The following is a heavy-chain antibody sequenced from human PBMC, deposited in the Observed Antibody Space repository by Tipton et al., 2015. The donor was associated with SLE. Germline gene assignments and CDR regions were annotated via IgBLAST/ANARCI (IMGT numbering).Heavy chain of an antibody. J-gene: IGHJ6*03. CDR3: ARTYGVWNDDHPTMRSTGMDV. CDR2: MYYSGTA. D-gene: IGHD3-3*01. CDR1: GASISSGTFS. Sequence: LRLSCTVSGASISSGTFSWGWIRQPPGKGLECIATMYYSGTAYYNPSLKSRVTISEDSSQNQVSLKLSSVTAADTAVYYCARTYGVWNDDHPTMRSTGMDVWGKGTTVTVSS. V-gene: IGHV4-39*07.